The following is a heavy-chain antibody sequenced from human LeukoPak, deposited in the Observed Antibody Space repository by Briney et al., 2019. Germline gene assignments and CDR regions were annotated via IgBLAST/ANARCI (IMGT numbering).Heavy chain of an antibody. D-gene: IGHD1-26*01. J-gene: IGHJ3*02. CDR3: AKSLLTTASGTGRAFDI. Sequence: GGSLRLSCAASGFTFSSYAMSWVRRAPGKGLEWVSDISASGDVTFHADPLQGRFTISRDNSKNTLYLQMNSLRAEDTAEYYCAKSLLTTASGTGRAFDIWGQGTMVTVSA. CDR2: ISASGDVT. CDR1: GFTFSSYA. V-gene: IGHV3-23*01.